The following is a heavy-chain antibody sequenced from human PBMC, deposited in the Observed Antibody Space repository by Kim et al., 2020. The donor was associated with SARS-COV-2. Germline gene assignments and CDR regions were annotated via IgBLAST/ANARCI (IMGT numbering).Heavy chain of an antibody. D-gene: IGHD3-10*01. J-gene: IGHJ4*02. V-gene: IGHV3-9*01. CDR3: AKDMAYYGSGSLNFNH. CDR2: ISWSSGRV. CDR1: GFAVDNYA. Sequence: GGSLRLSCAASGFAVDNYAMHWVRQPLGKGLEWVSRISWSSGRVVYADSVKGRFTISRDNAKNSLYLQMNNVKPEDTALYYCAKDMAYYGSGSLNFNHWGQGTLVTVSS.